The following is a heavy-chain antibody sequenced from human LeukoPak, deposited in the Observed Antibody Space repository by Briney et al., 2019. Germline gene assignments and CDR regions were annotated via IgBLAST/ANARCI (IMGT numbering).Heavy chain of an antibody. CDR2: IYYSGST. V-gene: IGHV4-59*01. CDR3: ARVRPPWYFEY. CDR1: GGSFSGYY. Sequence: SETLSLTCAVYGGSFSGYYWSWIWQPPGKGLEWSGNIYYSGSTNYNPSLKSRVTISVDTSKNQFSLKLSSVTAADTAVYYCARVRPPWYFEYWGQGTLFTVSS. J-gene: IGHJ4*02.